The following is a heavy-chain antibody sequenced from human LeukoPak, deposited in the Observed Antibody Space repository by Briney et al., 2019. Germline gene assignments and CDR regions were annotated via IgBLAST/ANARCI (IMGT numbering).Heavy chain of an antibody. J-gene: IGHJ5*02. Sequence: GGSLRLSCAASGFTFSDYYMSWIRQAPGKGLEWVSYISSSGSTIYCADSVKGRFTISRDNAKNSLYLLMNSLRAEDTAVYYCARVKAGYDPLSWFDPWGQGTLVTVSS. CDR2: ISSSGSTI. D-gene: IGHD3-9*01. CDR3: ARVKAGYDPLSWFDP. V-gene: IGHV3-11*01. CDR1: GFTFSDYY.